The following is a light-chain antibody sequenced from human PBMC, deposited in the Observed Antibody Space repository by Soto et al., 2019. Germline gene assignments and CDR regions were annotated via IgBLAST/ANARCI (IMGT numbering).Light chain of an antibody. CDR3: QNYYSAHLT. J-gene: IGKJ4*01. Sequence: DIQMNQSPSSLSASLGDRVTITCRASQGIGIYLAWFPQRPGKVPKLRIYAASTLQSGVPSRFRGSGSGTDFTLTISSVKPEDVATYYCQNYYSAHLTSGGGTRVEIK. CDR2: AAS. V-gene: IGKV1-27*01. CDR1: QGIGIY.